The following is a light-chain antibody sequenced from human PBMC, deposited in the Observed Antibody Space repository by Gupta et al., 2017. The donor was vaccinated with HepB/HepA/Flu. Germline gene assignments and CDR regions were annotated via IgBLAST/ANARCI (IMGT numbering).Light chain of an antibody. CDR1: QSLVHSNGYNY. CDR3: MQALESPRT. V-gene: IGKV2-28*01. CDR2: LGS. Sequence: DIVMTQSPLSLPVTPGEPASISCRSSQSLVHSNGYNYLDWYLQKPGQSPQLLIYLGSNRASGVPDRFSGSGSGADFTLKISRVGADDVGVYYCMQALESPRTFGQGTKLEIK. J-gene: IGKJ2*02.